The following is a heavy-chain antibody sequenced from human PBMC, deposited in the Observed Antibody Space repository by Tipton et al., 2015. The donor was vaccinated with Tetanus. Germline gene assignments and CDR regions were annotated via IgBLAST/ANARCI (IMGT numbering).Heavy chain of an antibody. D-gene: IGHD5/OR15-5a*01. V-gene: IGHV3-21*01. CDR3: VGDQRYEEVVSYYCDF. CDR1: GFTFSTYS. Sequence: VQLVQSGGGLVKPGGSLRLSCAASGFTFSTYSMNWVRQAPGKGPEGVSSIRGSSKYIFYADSVRGRFTISRDNARNSVYLQMNNLRADDTARYFCVGDQRYEEVVSYYCDFWGQGTLVIVSS. CDR2: IRGSSKYI. J-gene: IGHJ4*02.